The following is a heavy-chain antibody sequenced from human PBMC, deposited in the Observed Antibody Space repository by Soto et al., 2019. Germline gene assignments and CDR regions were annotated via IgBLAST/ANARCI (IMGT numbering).Heavy chain of an antibody. J-gene: IGHJ6*02. CDR3: AKDGWYSSSWYYYYGMDV. V-gene: IGHV3-23*01. CDR2: ISGSGGST. CDR1: GFTFVSYA. D-gene: IGHD6-13*01. Sequence: GGSLRLSCAASGFTFVSYAMICFRHSPGKWLEWVSAISGSGGSTYYADSVKGRFTISRGNSKNTLYLQMNSLRAEDTAVYYCAKDGWYSSSWYYYYGMDVWGQGTTVTVSS.